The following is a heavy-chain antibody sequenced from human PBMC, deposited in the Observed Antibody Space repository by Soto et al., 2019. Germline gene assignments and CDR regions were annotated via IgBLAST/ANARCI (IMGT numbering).Heavy chain of an antibody. Sequence: QVQLQESGPGLVKPSETLSLTCTISGVSISTYFWSWIRQPPGKGLEWIGYIYYNGITNYNPSLKSRVAMSIATSKNQFSLKLTSVTTADTAVYYCARVTLPSTLFGVRRDWYFDLWGRGTLVTVSS. V-gene: IGHV4-59*01. CDR3: ARVTLPSTLFGVRRDWYFDL. J-gene: IGHJ2*01. CDR2: IYYNGIT. D-gene: IGHD3-3*01. CDR1: GVSISTYF.